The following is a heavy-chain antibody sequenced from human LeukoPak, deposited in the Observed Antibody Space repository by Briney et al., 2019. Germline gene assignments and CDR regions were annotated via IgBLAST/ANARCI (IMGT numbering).Heavy chain of an antibody. CDR3: ARDQLGGYYYDY. V-gene: IGHV4-59*01. CDR2: IYYSGST. J-gene: IGHJ4*02. Sequence: SETLSLTCTVSGGSISSYYWSWIRQPPGKGLEWIGYIYYSGSTNYNPSLKSRVTISVDTSKNQFSLKLSPVTAADTAVYYCARDQLGGYYYDYRGQGTLVTVSS. D-gene: IGHD3-22*01. CDR1: GGSISSYY.